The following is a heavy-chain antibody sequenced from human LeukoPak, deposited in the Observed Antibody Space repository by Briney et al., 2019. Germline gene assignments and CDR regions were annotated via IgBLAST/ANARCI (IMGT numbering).Heavy chain of an antibody. J-gene: IGHJ6*02. D-gene: IGHD6-13*01. CDR2: IIPIFGTA. CDR1: GGTFSSYA. Sequence: SVTVSCTASGGTFSSYAISWVRQAPGQGLEWMGGIIPIFGTANYAQKFQGRVTITADESTSTAYMELSSLRSEDTAVYYCARDQQQLVLRDYHYYGMDVWGQGTTVTVSS. V-gene: IGHV1-69*13. CDR3: ARDQQQLVLRDYHYYGMDV.